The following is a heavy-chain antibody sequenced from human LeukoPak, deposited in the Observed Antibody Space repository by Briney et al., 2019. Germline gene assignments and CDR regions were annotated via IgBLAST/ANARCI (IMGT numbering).Heavy chain of an antibody. CDR2: INPSDGTT. CDR3: ARDRFGGSYRGYFDY. V-gene: IGHV1-46*01. CDR1: GYTFTSYN. D-gene: IGHD1-26*01. J-gene: IGHJ4*02. Sequence: ASVKVSCKASGYTFTSYNMHWVRQAPGQGLEWMGIINPSDGTTNYAQTFQGRVTITADESTSTAYMELSSLRSEDTAVYYCARDRFGGSYRGYFDYWGQGTLVTVSS.